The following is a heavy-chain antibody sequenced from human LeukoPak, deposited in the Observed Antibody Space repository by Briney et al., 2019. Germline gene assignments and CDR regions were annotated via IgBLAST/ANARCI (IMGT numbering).Heavy chain of an antibody. J-gene: IGHJ6*02. D-gene: IGHD5-18*01. V-gene: IGHV4-61*01. Sequence: SETPSLTCTVSGGSFSSGSYYWSWIRQPPGKGLEWIGYIYYSGSTNYNPSLKSRVTISVDTSQNQFSLKLSSVTAADTAVYYCARDRGDTAMVYYYYYGMDVWGQGTTVTVSS. CDR3: ARDRGDTAMVYYYYYGMDV. CDR2: IYYSGST. CDR1: GGSFSSGSYY.